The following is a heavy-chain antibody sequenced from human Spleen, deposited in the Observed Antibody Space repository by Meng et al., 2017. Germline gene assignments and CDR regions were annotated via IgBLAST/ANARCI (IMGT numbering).Heavy chain of an antibody. V-gene: IGHV4-34*01. CDR3: ARGRLKSNFDY. J-gene: IGHJ4*02. CDR2: INHSGST. CDR1: GGSFRDYY. D-gene: IGHD5/OR15-5a*01. Sequence: QVQLQQWGAGLLKPSETPSLTCAVYGGSFRDYYWSWVRQPPGKGLEWIGEINHSGSTNYNPSLKSRVTISVDTSKNQFSLKLSSVTAADTAVYYCARGRLKSNFDYWGQGTLVTVSS.